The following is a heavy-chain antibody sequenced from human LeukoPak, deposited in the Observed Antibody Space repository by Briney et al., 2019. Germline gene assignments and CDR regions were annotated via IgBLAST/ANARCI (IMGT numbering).Heavy chain of an antibody. CDR3: ASDIGYSRSGGAFDI. CDR1: GYTFTSYG. J-gene: IGHJ3*02. Sequence: ASVKVSCKASGYTFTSYGISWVRQAPGQGLEWMGWISAYNGNTNYAQKLQGRVTMTTDTSTSTAYMELRSLRSDDTAVYYCASDIGYSRSGGAFDIWGQGTMVTVSS. CDR2: ISAYNGNT. V-gene: IGHV1-18*01. D-gene: IGHD5-18*01.